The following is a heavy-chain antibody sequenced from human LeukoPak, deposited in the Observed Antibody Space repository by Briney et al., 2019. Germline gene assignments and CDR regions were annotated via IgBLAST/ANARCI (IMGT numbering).Heavy chain of an antibody. D-gene: IGHD3-10*01. V-gene: IGHV3-7*02. CDR1: GFTLSNYW. CDR3: EQLGITMVRGVIGSY. Sequence: GGSLGLSCAASGFTLSNYWMTWVRQAPGKGPEWVANIKEDGSEKYYVDSVKGRFSISRDNAKNSLYLQMNSLRADDMAVYDYEQLGITMVRGVIGSYWGQGTLVTVSS. CDR2: IKEDGSEK. J-gene: IGHJ4*02.